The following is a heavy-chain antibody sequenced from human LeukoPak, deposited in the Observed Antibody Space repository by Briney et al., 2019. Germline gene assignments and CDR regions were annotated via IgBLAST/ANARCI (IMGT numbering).Heavy chain of an antibody. Sequence: SETLSLTCAVYGGSFSGYYWSWIRQPPGKGLEWIGEINHSGSTNYNPSLKSRVTISVDTSKNQFSLKLSSVTAADTAVYYCASYYSSSWYSFWFDPWGQGTLVTVSS. CDR3: ASYYSSSWYSFWFDP. J-gene: IGHJ5*02. D-gene: IGHD6-13*01. CDR1: GGSFSGYY. CDR2: INHSGST. V-gene: IGHV4-34*01.